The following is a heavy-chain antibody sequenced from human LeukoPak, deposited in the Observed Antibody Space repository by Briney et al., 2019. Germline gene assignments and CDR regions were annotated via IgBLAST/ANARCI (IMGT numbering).Heavy chain of an antibody. V-gene: IGHV3-48*01. D-gene: IGHD3-10*01. J-gene: IGHJ6*02. Sequence: GGSLRLSCAASGFTFSTYNMNWVRQAPGKGLEWVSYIGSSSSTMYYADSVKGRFTISRDNAKNSLYLQMNSLRAEDTALYYCARDLTVVRGLNGYYYGMDVWGQGTPVTVSS. CDR1: GFTFSTYN. CDR3: ARDLTVVRGLNGYYYGMDV. CDR2: IGSSSSTM.